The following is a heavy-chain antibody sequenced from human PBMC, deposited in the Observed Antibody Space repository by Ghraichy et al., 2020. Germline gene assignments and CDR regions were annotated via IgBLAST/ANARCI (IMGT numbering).Heavy chain of an antibody. CDR3: ARAARDIVVVVAATLGAFDI. D-gene: IGHD2-15*01. V-gene: IGHV1-69*13. Sequence: SVKVSCKASGGTFSSYAISWVRQAPGQGLEWMGGIIPIFGTANYAQKFQGRVTITADESMSTAYMELSSLRSEDTAVYYCARAARDIVVVVAATLGAFDIWGQGTMVTVSS. CDR1: GGTFSSYA. J-gene: IGHJ3*02. CDR2: IIPIFGTA.